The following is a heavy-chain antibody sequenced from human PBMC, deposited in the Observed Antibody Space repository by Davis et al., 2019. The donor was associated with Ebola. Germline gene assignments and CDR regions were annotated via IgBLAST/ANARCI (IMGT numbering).Heavy chain of an antibody. CDR2: IYYSGST. D-gene: IGHD3-10*01. J-gene: IGHJ6*02. CDR3: AGAPYYYGSGIVSGVYYYYGMDV. Sequence: MPSETLSLTCTVSGGSVSSGSYYWSWIRQPPGKGLEWIGYIYYSGSTNYNPSLKSRVTISVDTSKNQFSLKLSSVTAADTAVYYCAGAPYYYGSGIVSGVYYYYGMDVWGQGTTVTVSS. CDR1: GGSVSSGSYY. V-gene: IGHV4-61*01.